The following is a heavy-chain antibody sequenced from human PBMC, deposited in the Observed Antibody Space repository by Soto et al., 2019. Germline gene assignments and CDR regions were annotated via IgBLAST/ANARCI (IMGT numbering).Heavy chain of an antibody. D-gene: IGHD5-18*01. CDR2: ISFGSSSI. Sequence: PGGSVRLSCIASGFTFSRYSMNWVRRAPGKGLEWVSYISFGSSSIFYADSVKGRFTISRDNAKNSLYLQMNSLRGEDTAVYYCVGAADANTPMVHGKYWGQGA. V-gene: IGHV3-48*01. J-gene: IGHJ4*02. CDR1: GFTFSRYS. CDR3: VGAADANTPMVHGKY.